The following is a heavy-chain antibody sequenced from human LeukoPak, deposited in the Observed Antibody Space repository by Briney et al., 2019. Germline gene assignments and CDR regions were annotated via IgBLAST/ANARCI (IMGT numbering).Heavy chain of an antibody. J-gene: IGHJ4*02. CDR1: GYTPTELS. D-gene: IGHD3-10*01. Sequence: ASVKVSCKVSGYTPTELSMHWVRQAPGQGLEWMGWINPNSGGTNYAQKFQGRVTMTRDTSISTAYMELSRLRSDDTAVYYCARGGGSGSHFDYWGQGTLVTVSS. CDR2: INPNSGGT. CDR3: ARGGGSGSHFDY. V-gene: IGHV1-2*02.